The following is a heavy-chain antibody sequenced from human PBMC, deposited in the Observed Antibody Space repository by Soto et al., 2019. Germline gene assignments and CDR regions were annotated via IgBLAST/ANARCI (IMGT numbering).Heavy chain of an antibody. D-gene: IGHD2-2*01. CDR1: GFTFSHFA. J-gene: IGHJ4*02. Sequence: EMQLLETGGALVPPGASLGLSCAASGFTFSHFAMSWVRQRPGKGLEWISGISGSGSRTYDADSVQGRFTIARDNPNSTLYLQLDSLRVEDTAVYYCAKGRRVGISSPFDLWGQGTLVTVSS. V-gene: IGHV3-23*01. CDR2: ISGSGSRT. CDR3: AKGRRVGISSPFDL.